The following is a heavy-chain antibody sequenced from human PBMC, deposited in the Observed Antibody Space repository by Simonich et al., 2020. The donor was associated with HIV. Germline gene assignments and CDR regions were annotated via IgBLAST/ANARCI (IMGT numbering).Heavy chain of an antibody. J-gene: IGHJ4*02. Sequence: QLQLQESGPGLVKPSETLSLTCTVSGGSISSSSYYWGWIRQPPGKGLEWIGSIYYSGSTSYNPSLKSRVTISVDTSKNQFSLKLSSVTAADTAVYYCASITGTTFRVSYWGQGTLVTVSS. D-gene: IGHD1-7*01. V-gene: IGHV4-39*01. CDR3: ASITGTTFRVSY. CDR1: GGSISSSSYY. CDR2: IYYSGST.